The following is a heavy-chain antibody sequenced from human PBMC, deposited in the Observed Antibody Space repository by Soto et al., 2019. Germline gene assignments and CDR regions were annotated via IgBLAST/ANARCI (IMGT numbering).Heavy chain of an antibody. CDR3: ARADYEILTGSYAMDV. V-gene: IGHV4-30-2*05. CDR1: GGSISSGGYS. D-gene: IGHD3-9*01. J-gene: IGHJ6*02. Sequence: SETLSLTCAVSGGSISSGGYSWSWIRQPPGKGLEWIGYIYHSGSTYYNPSLKSRATMSIDTSKNQFSLRLSSVTAADTAVYYCARADYEILTGSYAMDVWGQGTTVTVSS. CDR2: IYHSGST.